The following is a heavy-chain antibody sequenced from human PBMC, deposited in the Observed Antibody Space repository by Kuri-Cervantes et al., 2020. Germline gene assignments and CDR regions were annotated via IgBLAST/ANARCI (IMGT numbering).Heavy chain of an antibody. V-gene: IGHV3-23*01. J-gene: IGHJ4*02. D-gene: IGHD2-2*01. CDR1: GFTFSSYG. Sequence: GESLKISCAASGFTFSSYGMHWVRQAPGKGLEWVSAISGSGGSTYYADSVKGRFTISRDNSKNTLYLQMNSLRAEDTAVYYCARGCSSTSCYALFDYWGQGTLVTVSS. CDR3: ARGCSSTSCYALFDY. CDR2: ISGSGGST.